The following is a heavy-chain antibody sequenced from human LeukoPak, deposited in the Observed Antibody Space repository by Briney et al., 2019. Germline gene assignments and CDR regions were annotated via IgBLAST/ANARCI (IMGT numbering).Heavy chain of an antibody. Sequence: GASVKVSCKASGYTFTGQYMHWVRQAPGQGLEWMGWINPNSGGTNYAQKFQGRVTMTRDTSISTAYMELSRLRSDDTAVYYCARERGSYSPVDYWGQGTLVTVFS. CDR3: ARERGSYSPVDY. J-gene: IGHJ4*02. D-gene: IGHD1-26*01. V-gene: IGHV1-2*02. CDR1: GYTFTGQY. CDR2: INPNSGGT.